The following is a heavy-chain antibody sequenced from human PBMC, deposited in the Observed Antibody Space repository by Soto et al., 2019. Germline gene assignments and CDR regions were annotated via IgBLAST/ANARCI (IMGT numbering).Heavy chain of an antibody. CDR3: AKMAWSGDPPGGDF. J-gene: IGHJ4*02. CDR2: ISGTGTIS. V-gene: IGHV3-23*01. CDR1: GFTFSNSV. D-gene: IGHD3-10*01. Sequence: EVQLLESGGGFIQPGGSLGLSCAASGFTFSNSVMAWVRQAPGKGLEWVSAISGTGTISFYGDSVKGRFTVSRDNSKNTLYLQMGSLRADDRALYYWAKMAWSGDPPGGDFWGQGTLVTVSS.